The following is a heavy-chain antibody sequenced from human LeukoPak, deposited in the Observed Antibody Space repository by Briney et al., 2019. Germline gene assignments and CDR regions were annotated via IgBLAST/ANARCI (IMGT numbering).Heavy chain of an antibody. CDR1: GFTFSSYS. CDR3: ARSVGAAVSYGMDV. D-gene: IGHD6-13*01. V-gene: IGHV3-21*01. J-gene: IGHJ6*02. CDR2: ISSSGTYI. Sequence: RSGGSLRLSCAASGFTFSSYSMNWVRQAPGKGLEWVSSISSSGTYIYDADSVKGRFTISRDNAKNSLYLQMNSLRAEDTAVYYCARSVGAAVSYGMDVWGQGTTVTVSS.